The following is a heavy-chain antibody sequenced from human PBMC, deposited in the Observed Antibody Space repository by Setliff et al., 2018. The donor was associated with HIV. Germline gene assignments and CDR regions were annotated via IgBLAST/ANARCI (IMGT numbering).Heavy chain of an antibody. Sequence: GESLTISCKNSGYSFTTYWIGWVRQMPGKGLEWMGIIYPGDSETRYSPSFQGQVTISADKSISTTYLQRSSLKASDTAMYYCARLSEGYYMDVWGKGTTVTVSS. CDR3: ARLSEGYYMDV. V-gene: IGHV5-51*01. CDR1: GYSFTTYW. CDR2: IYPGDSET. J-gene: IGHJ6*03.